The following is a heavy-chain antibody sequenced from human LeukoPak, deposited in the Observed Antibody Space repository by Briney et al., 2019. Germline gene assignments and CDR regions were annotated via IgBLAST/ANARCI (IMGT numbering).Heavy chain of an antibody. V-gene: IGHV3-30*18. CDR3: VKARDGGYSGSGGFDY. J-gene: IGHJ4*02. CDR1: GFTLSSSP. CDR2: ISYDGSHK. Sequence: GALRLSCAASGFTLSSSPMHWVRQAPGKGLEWVAVISYDGSHKYYGDSVKGRFTISRDNSKNTLYLQMSSLRAEDTAVYYCVKARDGGYSGSGGFDYWGQGTLVTVSS. D-gene: IGHD5-12*01.